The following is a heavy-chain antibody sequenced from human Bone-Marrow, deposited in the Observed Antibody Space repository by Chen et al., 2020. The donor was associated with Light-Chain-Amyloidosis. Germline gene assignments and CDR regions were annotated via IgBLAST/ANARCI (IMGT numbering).Heavy chain of an antibody. CDR2: ISGSGGSR. CDR3: AKDISYDDILPGYPADAFDI. D-gene: IGHD3-9*01. V-gene: IGHV3-23*01. Sequence: VRQAPGKGLEWVSTISGSGGSRYYGDSVKGRLTISRDNSKNALFLQMNSLRAEDTAVYYCAKDISYDDILPGYPADAFDIWGEGTMVTVSS. J-gene: IGHJ3*02.